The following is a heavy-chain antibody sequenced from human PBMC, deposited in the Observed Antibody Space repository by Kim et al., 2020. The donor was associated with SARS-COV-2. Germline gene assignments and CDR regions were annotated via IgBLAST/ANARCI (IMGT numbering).Heavy chain of an antibody. CDR3: ASPDTVPLYYYGMDV. J-gene: IGHJ6*02. CDR2: INPSGGST. Sequence: ASVKVSCKASGYTFTSYYMHWVRQAPGQGLEWMGIINPSGGSTSYAQKFQGRVTMTRDTSTSTVYMELSSLRSEDTAVYYCASPDTVPLYYYGMDVWGQGATVTVSS. CDR1: GYTFTSYY. V-gene: IGHV1-46*01. D-gene: IGHD4-17*01.